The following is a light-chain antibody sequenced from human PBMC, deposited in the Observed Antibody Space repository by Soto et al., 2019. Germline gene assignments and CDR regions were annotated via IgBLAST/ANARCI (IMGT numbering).Light chain of an antibody. CDR1: QSVNHN. J-gene: IGKJ4*01. V-gene: IGKV3-15*01. CDR2: DKS. Sequence: DRGMTQSPDTLSASPGERVSLSCRASQSVNHNLAWYQQKPGQAPRLLIFDKSSRAPGVPARFSGTGSGTDFTLKISRVEAEDVGVYYCMQRRRFPLTFGGGTKVDIK. CDR3: MQRRRFPLT.